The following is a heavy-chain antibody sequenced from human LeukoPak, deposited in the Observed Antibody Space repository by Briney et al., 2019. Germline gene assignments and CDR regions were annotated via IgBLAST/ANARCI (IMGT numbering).Heavy chain of an antibody. J-gene: IGHJ6*02. CDR3: ARDPCSVLYGMDV. CDR2: ISGSGGST. V-gene: IGHV3-23*01. D-gene: IGHD3-10*02. Sequence: QTGGSLRLSCAASGFSFSSYAVSSARQAPGKGLEWVSAISGSGGSTYYADSVKGRFTISRDNSKNTLYLQMNSLRAEDTAVYYCARDPCSVLYGMDVWGQGTTVTLSS. CDR1: GFSFSSYA.